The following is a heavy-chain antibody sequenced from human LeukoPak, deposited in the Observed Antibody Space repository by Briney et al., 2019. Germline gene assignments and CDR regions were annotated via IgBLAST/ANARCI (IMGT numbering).Heavy chain of an antibody. D-gene: IGHD1-26*01. CDR1: GFTFSSYW. Sequence: GGSLRLSCAASGFTFSSYWMSWVRQAPGKGLKWVANIKQDGSEKYYVDSVKGRFTISRDNAKNSLYLQMNSLRAEDTAVYYCARDPTRVGATMGDYWGQGTLVTVSS. J-gene: IGHJ4*02. V-gene: IGHV3-7*01. CDR3: ARDPTRVGATMGDY. CDR2: IKQDGSEK.